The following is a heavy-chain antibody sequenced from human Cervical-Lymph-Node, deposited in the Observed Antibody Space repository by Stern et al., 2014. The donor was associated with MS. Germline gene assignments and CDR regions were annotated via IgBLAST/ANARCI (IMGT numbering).Heavy chain of an antibody. CDR1: GYNFNDYY. CDR2: INPDGGGT. Sequence: VQLVESGAEVKKPGTSVKVSCKASGYNFNDYYIHWVRQAPGKGLEWMGRINPDGGGTTYAQKFQGRVTMTRDTSISTVYLELIRLTSDDTAVYYCARDLTGYEGFDLWGQGTMVIVSS. J-gene: IGHJ3*01. CDR3: ARDLTGYEGFDL. D-gene: IGHD1-20*01. V-gene: IGHV1-2*06.